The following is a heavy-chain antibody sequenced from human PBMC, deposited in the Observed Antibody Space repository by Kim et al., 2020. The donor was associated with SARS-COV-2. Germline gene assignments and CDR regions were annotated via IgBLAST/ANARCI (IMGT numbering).Heavy chain of an antibody. CDR3: ARDTSRNFWSGIQAGY. J-gene: IGHJ4*02. Sequence: ASVKVSCKASGYTFTGYYMHWVRQAPGQGLEWMGWINPNSGGTNYAQKFQGRVTMTRDTSISTAYMELSRLRSDDTAVYYCARDTSRNFWSGIQAGYWGQGTLVTVSS. CDR1: GYTFTGYY. CDR2: INPNSGGT. D-gene: IGHD3-3*01. V-gene: IGHV1-2*02.